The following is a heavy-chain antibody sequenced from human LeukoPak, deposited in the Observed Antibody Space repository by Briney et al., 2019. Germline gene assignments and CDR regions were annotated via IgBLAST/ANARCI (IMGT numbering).Heavy chain of an antibody. CDR1: GYTFTSYY. D-gene: IGHD6-13*01. CDR3: ASSSSYYYMDV. J-gene: IGHJ6*03. Sequence: ALVKVSCKASGYTFTSYYMHWVRQAPGQGLEWMGIINPSGGSTSYAQKFQGRVTMTRDMSTSTVYMELSSLRSEDTAVYYCASSSSYYYMDVWGKGTTVTVSS. CDR2: INPSGGST. V-gene: IGHV1-46*01.